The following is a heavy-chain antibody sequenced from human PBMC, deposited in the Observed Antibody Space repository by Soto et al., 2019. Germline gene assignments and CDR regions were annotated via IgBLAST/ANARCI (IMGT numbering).Heavy chain of an antibody. CDR2: IYYSGNT. V-gene: IGHV4-59*01. Sequence: SETLSLTCTVSGDSISTYYWSWIRQPPGKGLEWIGHIYYSGNTDYNPSVKSRVTISVDTSKNQFSLKLRSVTAADTAVYYCARMGTYYYYYVDVWGKGTTVT. CDR1: GDSISTYY. J-gene: IGHJ6*03. CDR3: ARMGTYYYYYVDV.